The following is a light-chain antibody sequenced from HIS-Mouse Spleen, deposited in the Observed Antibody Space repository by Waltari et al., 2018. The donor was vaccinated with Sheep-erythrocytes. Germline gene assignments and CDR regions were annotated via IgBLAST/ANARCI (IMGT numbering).Light chain of an antibody. Sequence: AIWMTQSPSLLSASTGDRVTISCRMSQGIRSYLAWYQQKPGKAPELLISAASTLPSGVPSRVSGSGSWTDFTLTISCLQSEDFATYYCQQYYSFPLTFGGGTKVEIK. CDR2: AAS. CDR3: QQYYSFPLT. CDR1: QGIRSY. V-gene: IGKV1D-8*02. J-gene: IGKJ4*01.